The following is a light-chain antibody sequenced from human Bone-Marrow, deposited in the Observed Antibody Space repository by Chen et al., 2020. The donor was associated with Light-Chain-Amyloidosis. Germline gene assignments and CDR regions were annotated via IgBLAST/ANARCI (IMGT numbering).Light chain of an antibody. CDR3: QSYQGSSQGV. Sequence: NFMLTQPHSVSESPGNTVIISCTRSSGSIATNYVQWYQQRPGSSPTTVIYEDDQRPSGVPDRFSGSIDRSSNSASLTISGLKTEEEADYYCQSYQGSSQGVFGGGTKLTVL. V-gene: IGLV6-57*01. J-gene: IGLJ3*02. CDR1: SGSIATNY. CDR2: EDD.